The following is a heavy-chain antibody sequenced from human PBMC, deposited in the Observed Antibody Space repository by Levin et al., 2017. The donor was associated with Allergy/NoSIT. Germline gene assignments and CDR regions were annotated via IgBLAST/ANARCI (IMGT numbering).Heavy chain of an antibody. CDR3: AKQRIFGLGSNYGMDV. J-gene: IGHJ6*02. V-gene: IGHV3-30*18. CDR1: GFTFSSYG. CDR2: ISDDGSNN. D-gene: IGHD3-10*01. Sequence: GGSLRLSCAASGFTFSSYGMNWVRQAPGKGLEWVAFISDDGSNNYFLESVKGRFTISRDNSKNTLYLQMNSLRPDDTAVYYGAKQRIFGLGSNYGMDVWGQGNTVTVSS.